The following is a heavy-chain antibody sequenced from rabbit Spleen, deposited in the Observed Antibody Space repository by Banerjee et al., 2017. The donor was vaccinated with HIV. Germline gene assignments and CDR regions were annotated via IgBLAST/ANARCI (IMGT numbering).Heavy chain of an antibody. V-gene: IGHV1S40*01. CDR2: IYAGSSGST. CDR3: ARDAGTSFSTYGMDL. CDR1: GFSLNSGYD. D-gene: IGHD8-1*01. J-gene: IGHJ6*01. Sequence: QSLEESGGDLVKPGASLTLTCTASGFSLNSGYDMCWVRQAPGKGLEWIACIYAGSSGSTYSATWAKGRFTISKTSSTTVTLQMTSLTVADTATYFCARDAGTSFSTYGMDLWGPGTLVTVS.